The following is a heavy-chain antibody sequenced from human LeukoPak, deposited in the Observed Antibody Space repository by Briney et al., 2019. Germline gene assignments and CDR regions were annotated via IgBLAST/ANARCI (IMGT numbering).Heavy chain of an antibody. V-gene: IGHV1-2*02. CDR3: AKTLYIRAAPGGLDY. D-gene: IGHD3-16*01. CDR1: GYTFTGHY. Sequence: ASVTVSCKASGYTFTGHYMHWVRQVPGQGLEWIGWINPKNAGTNYAQKFQGRVTMTRDTSISTVYMELSSLRSDDTAVYYCAKTLYIRAAPGGLDYWGQGTLVTVSS. CDR2: INPKNAGT. J-gene: IGHJ4*02.